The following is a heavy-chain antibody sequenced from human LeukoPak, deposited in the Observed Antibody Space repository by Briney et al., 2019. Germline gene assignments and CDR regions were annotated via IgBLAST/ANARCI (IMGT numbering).Heavy chain of an antibody. D-gene: IGHD3-22*01. CDR3: ARFYDSSGYLFDY. CDR1: GGSISSYY. V-gene: IGHV4-59*01. Sequence: SETLSLTCTVSGGSISSYYWSWIRQPPGKGLEWIGYIYYSGSTNYNPPLKSRVTISVDTSKNQFSLKLSSVTAADTAVYYCARFYDSSGYLFDYWGQGTLVTVSS. J-gene: IGHJ4*02. CDR2: IYYSGST.